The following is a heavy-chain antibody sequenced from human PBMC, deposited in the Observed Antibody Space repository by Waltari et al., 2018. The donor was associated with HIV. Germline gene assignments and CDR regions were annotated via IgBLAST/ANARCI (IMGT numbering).Heavy chain of an antibody. CDR3: ARQGGSYGPDWYFDL. CDR2: ITSGSYM. Sequence: EVQLLESGGGMVKPGGSLSLSCAAPGFTFRSYSMNWVRQAPGKGLEWVSSITSGSYMFYVDSVKGRFTIFRDNTKNSLYLQMNSLRAEDTAVYYCARQGGSYGPDWYFDLWGRGTLVTVSS. V-gene: IGHV3-21*01. CDR1: GFTFRSYS. D-gene: IGHD5-18*01. J-gene: IGHJ2*01.